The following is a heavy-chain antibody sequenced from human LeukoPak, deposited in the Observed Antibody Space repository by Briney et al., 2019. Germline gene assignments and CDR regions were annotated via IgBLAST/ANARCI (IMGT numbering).Heavy chain of an antibody. CDR1: GFTFSSYA. V-gene: IGHV3-23*01. D-gene: IGHD3-22*01. CDR3: AKDHEYYYDSSGLFI. J-gene: IGHJ3*02. CDR2: ISGSGGST. Sequence: GGSLRLSCAASGFTFSSYAMSWVRQAPGKGLEWASAISGSGGSTYYADSVKGRFTISRDNSKNTLYLQMNSLRAEDTAVYYCAKDHEYYYDSSGLFIWGQGTMVTVSS.